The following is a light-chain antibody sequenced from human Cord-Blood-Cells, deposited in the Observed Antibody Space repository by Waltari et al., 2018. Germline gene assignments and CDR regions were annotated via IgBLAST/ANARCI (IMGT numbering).Light chain of an antibody. J-gene: IGLJ3*02. Sequence: QSVLTQPPSASGTPGQRVTISCSGSSSNIGSNTVKWYQQLPGTAPKLLIYSNNQRPSGVPDRFSGSKSGTSASLAISGLQSEDEADYYCAAWDDSLNGWVFGGGNKLTVL. CDR1: SSNIGSNT. CDR2: SNN. V-gene: IGLV1-44*01. CDR3: AAWDDSLNGWV.